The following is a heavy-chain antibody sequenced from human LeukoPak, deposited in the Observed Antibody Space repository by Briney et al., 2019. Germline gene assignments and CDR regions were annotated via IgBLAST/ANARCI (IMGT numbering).Heavy chain of an antibody. CDR1: GFTFSSYG. Sequence: PGGSLRLSCAASGFTFSSYGMHWVRQAPGKGLEWVALIWYDGNNKYYADSVKGRFTISRDNSKNTLYLQMNSLRAEDTAVYYCAKDQSGSFDYWGQGTLVTVSS. V-gene: IGHV3-33*06. J-gene: IGHJ4*02. CDR2: IWYDGNNK. D-gene: IGHD5-12*01. CDR3: AKDQSGSFDY.